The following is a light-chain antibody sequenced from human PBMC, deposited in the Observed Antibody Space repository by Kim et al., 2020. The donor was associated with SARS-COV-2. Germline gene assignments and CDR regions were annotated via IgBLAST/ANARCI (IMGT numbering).Light chain of an antibody. Sequence: PGKTARGCCGGNSIGSRGVHWYQQKSGQAPVLVMYYDSDRPSGIPERFSGSNSGNTATLTISRVEAGDEADYFCQVWDSSSDHRVVFGGGTQLTVL. V-gene: IGLV3-21*01. CDR2: YDS. J-gene: IGLJ2*01. CDR1: SIGSRG. CDR3: QVWDSSSDHRVV.